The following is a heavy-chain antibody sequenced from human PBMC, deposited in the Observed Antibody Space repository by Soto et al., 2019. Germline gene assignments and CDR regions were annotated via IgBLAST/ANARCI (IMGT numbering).Heavy chain of an antibody. CDR3: ATPQDYDGCLDS. D-gene: IGHD3-22*01. CDR2: INAGNGNT. V-gene: IGHV1-3*01. J-gene: IGHJ4*02. CDR1: GYTFSNYA. Sequence: ASVKVSCKACGYTFSNYAMHWVRQAPGQRLEWMGWINAGNGNTKSSEKLQGRLTLTRDTPGNTAHLELNSLISEDTAVYYCATPQDYDGCLDSWGQGTLVTVSS.